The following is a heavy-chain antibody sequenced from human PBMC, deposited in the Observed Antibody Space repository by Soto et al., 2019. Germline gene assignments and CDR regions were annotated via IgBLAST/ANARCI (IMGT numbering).Heavy chain of an antibody. CDR1: GGSISSYY. CDR2: IYTSGST. J-gene: IGHJ2*01. V-gene: IGHV4-4*07. CDR3: ARETFLYSSSWYRYFDL. D-gene: IGHD6-13*01. Sequence: QVQLQESGPGLVKPSETLSLTCTVSGGSISSYYWSWIRQPAGKGLEWIGRIYTSGSTNYNPSLKSRVTMSVDTSNNQFSLKLSSVTAADTAVYYCARETFLYSSSWYRYFDLWGRGTLVTVSS.